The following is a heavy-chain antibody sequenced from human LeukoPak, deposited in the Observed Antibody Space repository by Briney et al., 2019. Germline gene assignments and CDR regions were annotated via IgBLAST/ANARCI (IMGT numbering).Heavy chain of an antibody. CDR3: ARDSSVSPTPYDY. D-gene: IGHD2-2*01. V-gene: IGHV1-2*02. CDR1: GYTFTGYY. J-gene: IGHJ4*02. CDR2: INPNSGGT. Sequence: GASVTVSCKSSGYTFTGYYMHWVRQAPGQGLEWMGWINPNSGGTNYAQKFQGRVTMTRDTSISTAYMELSRLRSDDTAVYYCARDSSVSPTPYDYWGQGTLVTVSS.